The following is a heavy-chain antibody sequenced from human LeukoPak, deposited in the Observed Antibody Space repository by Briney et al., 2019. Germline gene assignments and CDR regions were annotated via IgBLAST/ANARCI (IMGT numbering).Heavy chain of an antibody. V-gene: IGHV3-15*01. CDR3: TTEDYYDSSGYYLGYFDY. CDR2: IKSKTDGGTT. J-gene: IGHJ4*02. CDR1: GFTFSSYA. D-gene: IGHD3-22*01. Sequence: GGSLRLSCAASGFTFSSYAMSWVRQAPGKGLEWVGRIKSKTDGGTTDYAAPVKGRFTNSRDDSKNTLYLQMNSLKTEDTAVYYCTTEDYYDSSGYYLGYFDYWGQGTLVTVSS.